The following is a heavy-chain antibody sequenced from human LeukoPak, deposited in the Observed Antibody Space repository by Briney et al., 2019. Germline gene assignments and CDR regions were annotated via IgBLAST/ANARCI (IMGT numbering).Heavy chain of an antibody. D-gene: IGHD6-19*01. V-gene: IGHV4-4*07. J-gene: IGHJ4*02. CDR3: ARARSYISGWFVDY. CDR2: IFASRTA. Sequence: SETLSLTCTVSRGSISTFYWSWIRQPAGKGLEWIGRIFASRTANYNPSLKSRIPLSVDTSKNVVSLKLTSVTAADTAVYYCARARSYISGWFVDYWGQGTPVTVSS. CDR1: RGSISTFY.